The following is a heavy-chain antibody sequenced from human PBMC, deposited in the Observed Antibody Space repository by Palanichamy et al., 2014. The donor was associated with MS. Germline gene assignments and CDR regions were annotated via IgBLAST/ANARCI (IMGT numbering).Heavy chain of an antibody. Sequence: EVQLVESGGGSVQPGGSLRLSCAASEFTFSTNWMNWVRQAPGKGLEWVAKIKQDGTEKYYADSVKGRFTISRDNAKNSLFLQMNSLRAEDTGVYYCARERGSRGDYGMDVWGQGTTVTVSS. CDR3: ARERGSRGDYGMDV. D-gene: IGHD3-10*01. CDR1: EFTFSTNW. CDR2: IKQDGTEK. V-gene: IGHV3-7*01. J-gene: IGHJ6*02.